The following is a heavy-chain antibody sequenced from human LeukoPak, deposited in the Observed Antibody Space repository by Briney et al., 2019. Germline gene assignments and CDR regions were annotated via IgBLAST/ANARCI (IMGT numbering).Heavy chain of an antibody. CDR3: ARESHTVTSFDY. CDR1: GESFSGFY. V-gene: IGHV4-34*01. J-gene: IGHJ4*02. Sequence: SETLSLTCAVYGESFSGFYWSWIRQSPGKGLDWIGEIDHSGTTNYNPSPKSRVTISVDTSKNQFSLKLSSVTAADTAVYYCARESHTVTSFDYWGQGTLVTVSS. CDR2: IDHSGTT. D-gene: IGHD4-17*01.